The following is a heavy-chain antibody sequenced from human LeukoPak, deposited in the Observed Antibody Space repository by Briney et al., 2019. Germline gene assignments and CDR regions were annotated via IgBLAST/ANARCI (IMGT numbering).Heavy chain of an antibody. V-gene: IGHV4-38-2*01. Sequence: SETLSLTCAVSGHSISSGYYWGWIRQPPGKGLEWIGSFYLSGGTYFNPSLKSRVSKSVDTSKNQFSLNLRSVTAADTAVYYCASIGYCSGGGCYVVYWGQGTLVTVSS. CDR1: GHSISSGYY. D-gene: IGHD2-15*01. CDR3: ASIGYCSGGGCYVVY. CDR2: FYLSGGT. J-gene: IGHJ4*02.